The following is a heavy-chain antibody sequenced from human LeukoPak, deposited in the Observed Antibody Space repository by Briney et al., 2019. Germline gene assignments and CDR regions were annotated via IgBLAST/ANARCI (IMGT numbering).Heavy chain of an antibody. CDR3: ARVRSGSFFDY. D-gene: IGHD1-26*01. Sequence: ASVKVSCKASGYTFTGYYMHWVRQAPGQGLEWMGRINPNSGGTNYAQKFQGRVAMTRDTSISTAYMELSRLRSDDTAVYYCARVRSGSFFDYWGQGTLVTVSS. V-gene: IGHV1-2*06. J-gene: IGHJ4*02. CDR2: INPNSGGT. CDR1: GYTFTGYY.